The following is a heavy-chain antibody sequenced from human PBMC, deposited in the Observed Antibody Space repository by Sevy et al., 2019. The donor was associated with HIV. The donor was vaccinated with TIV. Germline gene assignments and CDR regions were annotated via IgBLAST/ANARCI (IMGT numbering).Heavy chain of an antibody. Sequence: GGSLRLSCAASGFTFSSYSMNWVRQAPGKGLEWVSVIYSGGSTYYADSVKGRFTISRDNSKNTLYLQMNSLRAEDTAVYYCARIAVAGQADFNYYYGMDVWGQGTTVTVSS. CDR1: GFTFSSYS. V-gene: IGHV3-53*01. D-gene: IGHD6-19*01. CDR2: IYSGGST. J-gene: IGHJ6*02. CDR3: ARIAVAGQADFNYYYGMDV.